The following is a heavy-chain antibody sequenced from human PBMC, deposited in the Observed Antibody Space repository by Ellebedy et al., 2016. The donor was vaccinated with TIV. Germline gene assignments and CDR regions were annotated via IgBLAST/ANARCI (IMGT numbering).Heavy chain of an antibody. CDR2: IYYSGST. J-gene: IGHJ3*02. CDR1: GGSVSSGSYY. D-gene: IGHD2-15*01. Sequence: SETLSLTXTVSGGSVSSGSYYWSWIRQPPGKGLEWIGYIYYSGSTNYNPSLKSRVTISVDTSKNQFSLKLSSVTAADTAVYYCAAVGYCSGGSCYEPPLGDAFDIWGQGTMVTVSS. CDR3: AAVGYCSGGSCYEPPLGDAFDI. V-gene: IGHV4-61*01.